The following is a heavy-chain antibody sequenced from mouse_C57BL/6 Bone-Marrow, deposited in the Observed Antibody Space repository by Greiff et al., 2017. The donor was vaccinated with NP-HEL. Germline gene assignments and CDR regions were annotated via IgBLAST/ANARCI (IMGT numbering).Heavy chain of an antibody. J-gene: IGHJ2*01. D-gene: IGHD1-1*01. CDR3: ARCGVPIATVVAYYFDG. V-gene: IGHV1-82*01. CDR1: GYAFSSSW. Sequence: QVQLQQSGPELVKPGASVKISCKASGYAFSSSWMNWVKQRPGKGLEWIGRIYPGDGDTNYNGKFKGKATLTADKSSSTAYMQLSSLTSEDSAVYFCARCGVPIATVVAYYFDGWGQGTTLTVSS. CDR2: IYPGDGDT.